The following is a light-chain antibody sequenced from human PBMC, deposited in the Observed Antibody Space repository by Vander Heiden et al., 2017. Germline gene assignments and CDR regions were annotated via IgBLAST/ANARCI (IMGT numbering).Light chain of an antibody. V-gene: IGLV1-40*01. J-gene: IGLJ3*02. Sequence: QSVLTQPPSVSGAPGQRVTISCTGSRSNIGAVFDVHWYQQRPGAAPQLLIYGKSNRPSGVPDRFSDSKSDTSASLAITGLQAEDEADYYCQSYDSSLSAWVFGGGTKLTV. CDR1: RSNIGAVFD. CDR2: GKS. CDR3: QSYDSSLSAWV.